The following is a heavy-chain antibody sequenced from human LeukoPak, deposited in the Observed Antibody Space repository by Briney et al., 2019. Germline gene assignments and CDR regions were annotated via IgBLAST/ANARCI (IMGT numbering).Heavy chain of an antibody. CDR1: GFSLGTSGVG. V-gene: IGHV2-5*01. CDR2: IFWNDEN. D-gene: IGHD5/OR15-5a*01. CDR3: AHAPRYTSVWRCFDS. J-gene: IGHJ5*01. Sequence: SGPTLVKPTQTLTLTCSISGFSLGTSGVGVGWIRQPPGKALEWLALIFWNDENLYSPSLERRLNITKDTSKNQVVLTIADMGPVDTATYYCAHAPRYTSVWRCFDSWGQGTLVTVSS.